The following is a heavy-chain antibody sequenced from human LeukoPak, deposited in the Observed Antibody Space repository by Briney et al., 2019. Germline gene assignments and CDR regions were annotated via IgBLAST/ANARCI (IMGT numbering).Heavy chain of an antibody. Sequence: GGSLRLSCAVSGFTFSSYGMHWVRQAPGKGLEWVAVISYDGSNKYYADSVKGRFTISRDNSKNTLYLQMNSLRAEDTAVYYCAKDDGGSYYIYYYYMDVWGKGTTVTISS. CDR3: AKDDGGSYYIYYYYMDV. V-gene: IGHV3-30*18. J-gene: IGHJ6*03. D-gene: IGHD1-26*01. CDR2: ISYDGSNK. CDR1: GFTFSSYG.